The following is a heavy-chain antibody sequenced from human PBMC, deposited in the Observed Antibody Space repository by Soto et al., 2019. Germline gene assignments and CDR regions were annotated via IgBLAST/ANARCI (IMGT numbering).Heavy chain of an antibody. D-gene: IGHD4-4*01. V-gene: IGHV4-34*01. CDR2: INHSGST. J-gene: IGHJ4*02. Sequence: SETLSLTFAVYGGPFSCYYWSWIRQPPGKGLEWIGEINHSGSTNYNPSLKSRVTISVDTSKNQFSLKLSSVTAADTAVYYCARGAVTNLYYFDYWGQGTLDTVSS. CDR3: ARGAVTNLYYFDY. CDR1: GGPFSCYY.